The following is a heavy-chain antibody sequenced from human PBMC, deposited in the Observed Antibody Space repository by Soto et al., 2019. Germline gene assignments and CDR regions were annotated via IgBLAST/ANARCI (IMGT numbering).Heavy chain of an antibody. J-gene: IGHJ6*02. Sequence: EVQLVESGGGLVKPGGSLRLSCAASGFTFSNAWMNWVRQAPGKGLEWVGRIKSKTDGGTTDYAAPVKGRFTISRDDSKNTLYLQKNSLKTGDTAVYYCTLHTAIYYYYYGMDVWGQGTTVTVSS. CDR2: IKSKTDGGTT. CDR1: GFTFSNAW. V-gene: IGHV3-15*07. CDR3: TLHTAIYYYYYGMDV. D-gene: IGHD5-18*01.